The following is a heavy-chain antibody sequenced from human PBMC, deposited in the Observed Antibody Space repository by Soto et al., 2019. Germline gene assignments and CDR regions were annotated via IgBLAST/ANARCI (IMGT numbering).Heavy chain of an antibody. CDR3: ARQGEGLRFLEWFYPRGMDV. D-gene: IGHD3-3*01. J-gene: IGHJ6*02. CDR1: GGSISSSSYY. V-gene: IGHV4-39*01. Sequence: SETLSLTCTVSGGSISSSSYYWGWIRQPPGRGLEWIGSIYYSGSTYYNPSLKSRVTISVDTSKNQFSLKLSSVTAADTAVYYCARQGEGLRFLEWFYPRGMDVWGQGTTVTSP. CDR2: IYYSGST.